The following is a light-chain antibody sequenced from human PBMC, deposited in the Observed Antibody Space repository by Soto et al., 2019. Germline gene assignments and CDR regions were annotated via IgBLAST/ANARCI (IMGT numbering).Light chain of an antibody. V-gene: IGLV2-23*02. Sequence: QSVLTQPASVSGSPGQSITISCTGTSSDVGGYNYVSWYQQHPGKAPKLMIYEVSNRPSGVSSRFSASKSGNTASLTISGVQAEDEADYYCCSYAGTTTWVFGGGTKVTVL. J-gene: IGLJ3*02. CDR1: SSDVGGYNY. CDR3: CSYAGTTTWV. CDR2: EVS.